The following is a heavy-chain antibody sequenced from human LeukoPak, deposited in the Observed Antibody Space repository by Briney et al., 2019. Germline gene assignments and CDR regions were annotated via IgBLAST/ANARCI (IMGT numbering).Heavy chain of an antibody. V-gene: IGHV4-34*01. J-gene: IGHJ6*02. CDR2: INHSGST. CDR3: ASVPRRPYYYYYGMDV. D-gene: IGHD1-14*01. CDR1: GGSFSGYY. Sequence: SETLSLTCAVYGGSFSGYYWSWIRQPPGKGLEWIGEINHSGSTNYSPSLKSRVTISVDTSKNQFSLKLSSVTAADTAVYYCASVPRRPYYYYYGMDVWGQGTTVTVSS.